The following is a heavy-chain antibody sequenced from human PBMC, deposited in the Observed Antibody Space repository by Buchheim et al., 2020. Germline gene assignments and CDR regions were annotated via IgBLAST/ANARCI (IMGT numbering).Heavy chain of an antibody. Sequence: EVQLVESGGDVVRPGGSLRLSCAASGFIFDDYGMSWVRQVPGKGLEWVSSINWNGGSTTYADSVKGRFTISRANAKKSLYLQMNSLRAEDTALYYCASCSGYSCGYVNYWGLGTL. J-gene: IGHJ4*02. D-gene: IGHD5-18*01. CDR1: GFIFDDYG. CDR3: ASCSGYSCGYVNY. CDR2: INWNGGST. V-gene: IGHV3-20*04.